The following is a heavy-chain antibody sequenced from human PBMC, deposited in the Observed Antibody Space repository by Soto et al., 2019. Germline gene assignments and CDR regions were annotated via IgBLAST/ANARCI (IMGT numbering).Heavy chain of an antibody. CDR2: IDPSDSYT. CDR1: GDSFTNYW. J-gene: IGHJ6*02. D-gene: IGHD2-2*01. V-gene: IGHV5-10-1*01. Sequence: GESLKVSCNGSGDSFTNYWISWVRQMPGKGLEWMGKIDPSDSYTNYSPSFQGHVTVSADKSSSTAYLQWSSLKASDTAIYYCARHNYCSSTSCFYYYGMDVWGQGTTVTVYS. CDR3: ARHNYCSSTSCFYYYGMDV.